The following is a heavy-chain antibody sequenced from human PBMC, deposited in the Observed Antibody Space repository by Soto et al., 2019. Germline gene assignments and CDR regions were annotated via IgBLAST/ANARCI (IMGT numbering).Heavy chain of an antibody. J-gene: IGHJ4*02. CDR2: IKQDGSDK. V-gene: IGHV3-7*03. CDR1: GFTFSSYW. Sequence: EVQLVESGGGLVQPGGTLRLSCAASGFTFSSYWMSWVRQAPGKGLEWVASIKQDGSDKYYVDSVKGRFTISRDNAKNSLFLQMNSLRVEDTAVYYSARKGLTDSWGQGTLVTVSS. CDR3: ARKGLTDS.